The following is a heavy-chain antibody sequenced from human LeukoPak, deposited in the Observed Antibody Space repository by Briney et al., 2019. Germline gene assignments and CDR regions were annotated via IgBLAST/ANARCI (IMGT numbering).Heavy chain of an antibody. Sequence: QAGGSLRLSCVASGFTVSSNYMSWVRQAPGKGLEWVSVIYSGSSTYYAESVKGRFTISRNTSKNTLYLQMNSLRADDTAVYYCARDRSSGWYVYDYWGQGTLVTVSS. CDR2: IYSGSST. CDR3: ARDRSSGWYVYDY. CDR1: GFTVSSNY. D-gene: IGHD6-19*01. V-gene: IGHV3-53*01. J-gene: IGHJ4*02.